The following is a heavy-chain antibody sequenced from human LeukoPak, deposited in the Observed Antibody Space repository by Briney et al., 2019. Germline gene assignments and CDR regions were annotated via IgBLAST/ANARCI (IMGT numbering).Heavy chain of an antibody. CDR1: GGSINGYY. V-gene: IGHV4-59*01. CDR3: ARPHRGPFAFDI. Sequence: SETLSLTCTVSGGSINGYYWSWIRQPPGKGLEWIGYIYNTGSTKYNPSLKSRVTISEDTSKNQFSLKLNSVTAADTAMYYCARPHRGPFAFDIWRQWTMVTFYS. D-gene: IGHD2-15*01. J-gene: IGHJ3*02. CDR2: IYNTGST.